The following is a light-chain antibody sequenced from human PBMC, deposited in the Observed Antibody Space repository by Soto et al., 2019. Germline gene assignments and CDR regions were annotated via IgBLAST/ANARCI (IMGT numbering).Light chain of an antibody. CDR2: EVS. J-gene: IGLJ1*01. CDR3: SSYSSSILV. CDR1: ISDVLGYKH. V-gene: IGLV2-14*01. Sequence: SSLTPPASVSGSPGQSSPISCTGTISDVLGYKHVSWYQHHPGKAPNLMIYEVSNRPSGVSNRFSGYKSGNTASLTISGLQAEDEADYNCSSYSSSILVFGTGTKVTVL.